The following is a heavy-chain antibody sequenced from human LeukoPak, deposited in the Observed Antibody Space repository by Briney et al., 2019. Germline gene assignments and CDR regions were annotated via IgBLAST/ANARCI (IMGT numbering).Heavy chain of an antibody. CDR1: GFTFDDYA. J-gene: IGHJ4*02. V-gene: IGHV3-9*01. Sequence: SLRLSCAASGFTFDDYAMHWVRQAPGKGLEWVSGISWNSGSIGYADSVKGRFTISRDNAKNSLYLQMNSLRAEDTALYYCAKDFSPRIAAAGIGAKWGQGTLVTVSS. CDR3: AKDFSPRIAAAGIGAK. D-gene: IGHD6-13*01. CDR2: ISWNSGSI.